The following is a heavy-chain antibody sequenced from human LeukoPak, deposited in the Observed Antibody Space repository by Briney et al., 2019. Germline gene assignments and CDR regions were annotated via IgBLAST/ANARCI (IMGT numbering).Heavy chain of an antibody. CDR1: GFTLSNYW. CDR2: IKQDGSEK. V-gene: IGHV3-7*01. D-gene: IGHD3-22*01. Sequence: PGGSLRLSCAASGFTLSNYWMSWVRQAPGKGLEWVANIKQDGSEKYYVDSVKGRFTISRDNAKNSLYLQMNSLRAEDTAIYYCARDEGSSGYYSQGDYWGQGTLVTVSS. CDR3: ARDEGSSGYYSQGDY. J-gene: IGHJ4*02.